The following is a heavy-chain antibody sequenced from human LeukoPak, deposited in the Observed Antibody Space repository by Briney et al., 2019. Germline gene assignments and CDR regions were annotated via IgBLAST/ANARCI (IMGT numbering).Heavy chain of an antibody. V-gene: IGHV1-18*01. CDR1: GYTFTSYP. Sequence: ASVKVSCKASGYTFTSYPISWVRQAPGQGLEWMGWITVYNGNTNYAQNLQGRVTMTTDTSTSTAYMELRSLRSDDTAVYYCARGYDYGDYVGDFDYWGQGTLVTVFS. CDR2: ITVYNGNT. CDR3: ARGYDYGDYVGDFDY. J-gene: IGHJ4*02. D-gene: IGHD4-17*01.